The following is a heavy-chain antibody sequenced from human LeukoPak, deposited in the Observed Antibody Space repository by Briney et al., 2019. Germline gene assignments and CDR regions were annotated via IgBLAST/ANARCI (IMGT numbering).Heavy chain of an antibody. CDR3: ARVKGVGATASFDY. CDR1: GFTFDDYG. J-gene: IGHJ4*02. D-gene: IGHD1-26*01. V-gene: IGHV3-20*04. CDR2: INWNGGST. Sequence: GGSLRLSCAASGFTFDDYGMSWVRQAPGKGLEWVSDINWNGGSTGYADSVKGRFTISRDNAENSLYLQMNSLRAEDTALYYCARVKGVGATASFDYWGQGTLVTVSS.